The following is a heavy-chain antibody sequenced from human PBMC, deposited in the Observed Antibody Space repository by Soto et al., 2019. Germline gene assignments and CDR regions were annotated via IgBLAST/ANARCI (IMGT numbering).Heavy chain of an antibody. D-gene: IGHD3-10*01. V-gene: IGHV5-51*01. CDR3: ARGYFDSGHGYDL. CDR2: IFTRDSET. Sequence: GESLKISCKGPGHLFNNHWIGWVRQTPGKGLEWMGLIFTRDSETKTSPSFQGHVSFSVDNSINSVYLQWTSLKTTDTGIYFCARGYFDSGHGYDLWGQGTLVTVSS. CDR1: GHLFNNHW. J-gene: IGHJ5*02.